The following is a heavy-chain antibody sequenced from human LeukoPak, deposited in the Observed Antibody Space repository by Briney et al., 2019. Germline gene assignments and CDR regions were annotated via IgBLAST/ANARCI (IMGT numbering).Heavy chain of an antibody. CDR1: GYTFTSYY. CDR2: INPSGTNT. Sequence: SVKVSCKASGYTFTSYYMHWVRQAPGQGLEWMGLINPSGTNTNYAQKFRGRVTMTRDTSTSTVYMDLSSLRSEDTAMYFCAREESGGYFDYWGQGTLVTVSS. CDR3: AREESGGYFDY. V-gene: IGHV1-46*01. J-gene: IGHJ4*02. D-gene: IGHD2-8*02.